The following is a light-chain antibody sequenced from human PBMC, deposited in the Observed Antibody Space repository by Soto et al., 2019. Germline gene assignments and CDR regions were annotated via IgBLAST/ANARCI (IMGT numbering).Light chain of an antibody. Sequence: EIGMTQSPATLSVSPGERATLSCRAGQSVSSALAWYQQRPGRAPRLLIYGVSTRATGVPARFSGSGSGTEFTLTISSLQSEDFAVYYCQQYERWPSWTFGQGTKVDI. V-gene: IGKV3-15*01. CDR3: QQYERWPSWT. J-gene: IGKJ1*01. CDR1: QSVSSA. CDR2: GVS.